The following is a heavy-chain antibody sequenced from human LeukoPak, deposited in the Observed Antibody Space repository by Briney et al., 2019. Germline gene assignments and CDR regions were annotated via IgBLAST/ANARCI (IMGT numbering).Heavy chain of an antibody. CDR2: IYYSGST. V-gene: IGHV4-59*11. Sequence: SETLSLTCTVSGGSISTHYWSWIRQPPGKGLEWIGYIYYSGSTNYNPSLKSRVTISVDTSKNQFSLNLSSVTAADTAVYYCSRSGWPAAERAGFEYWGQGKLVTVSS. D-gene: IGHD2-2*01. CDR3: SRSGWPAAERAGFEY. CDR1: GGSISTHY. J-gene: IGHJ4*02.